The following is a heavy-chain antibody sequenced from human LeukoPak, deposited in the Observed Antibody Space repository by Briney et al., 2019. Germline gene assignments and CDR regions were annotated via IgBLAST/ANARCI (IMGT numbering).Heavy chain of an antibody. V-gene: IGHV3-64D*08. J-gene: IGHJ4*02. Sequence: PGGSLRLSCSVSGFTFSVYAMHWVRQAPGKGLECVSLISNNGGRTYYADSVKGRFTISRDNSKNTLYLQMSSLRADDTAVYYCVGGPAGRRYWGQGTLVTVSS. CDR3: VGGPAGRRY. CDR2: ISNNGGRT. CDR1: GFTFSVYA. D-gene: IGHD3-16*01.